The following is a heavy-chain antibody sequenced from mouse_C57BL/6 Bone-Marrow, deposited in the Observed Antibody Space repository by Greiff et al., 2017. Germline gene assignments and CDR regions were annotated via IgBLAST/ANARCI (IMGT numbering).Heavy chain of an antibody. J-gene: IGHJ2*01. CDR1: GFTFSSYA. D-gene: IGHD4-1*01. CDR3: ARAPLGPFDY. Sequence: EVQLMESGGGLVKPGGSLKLSCAASGFTFSSYAMSWVRQTPEKRLEWVATISDGGSYTYYPDNVKGRFTISRDNANNNLYLQMSHLKSEDTAMCYCARAPLGPFDYWGQGTTLTVSS. V-gene: IGHV5-4*01. CDR2: ISDGGSYT.